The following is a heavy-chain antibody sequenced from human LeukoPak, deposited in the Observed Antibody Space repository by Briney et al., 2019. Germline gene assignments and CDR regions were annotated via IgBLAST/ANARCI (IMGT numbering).Heavy chain of an antibody. CDR3: ARGKDRHRSGWYKTPWFDP. D-gene: IGHD6-19*01. CDR2: MNPNSGNT. Sequence: ASVKVSCKASGYTFTSYDINWVRQATGQGLEWMGWMNPNSGNTGYAQKFQGRVTMTRNTSISTAYMELSSLRSEDTAVYYWARGKDRHRSGWYKTPWFDPWGQGTLVTVSS. V-gene: IGHV1-8*01. CDR1: GYTFTSYD. J-gene: IGHJ5*02.